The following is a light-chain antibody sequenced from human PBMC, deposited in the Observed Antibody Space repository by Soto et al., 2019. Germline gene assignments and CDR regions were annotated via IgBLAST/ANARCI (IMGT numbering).Light chain of an antibody. CDR2: GAS. CDR1: QSVSSIY. Sequence: EIVLTQSPGTLSLSPGERATLSCSASQSVSSIYLAWYQHKPGRAPRALIYGASSRATGIPDRFSGSGSGTDFTLTISRLEPEDFAVYYCQQYGSSSWTFGRGTTVEIK. J-gene: IGKJ1*01. V-gene: IGKV3-20*01. CDR3: QQYGSSSWT.